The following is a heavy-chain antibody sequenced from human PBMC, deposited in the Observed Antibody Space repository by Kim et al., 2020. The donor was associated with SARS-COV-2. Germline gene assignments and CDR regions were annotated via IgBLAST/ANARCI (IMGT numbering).Heavy chain of an antibody. CDR1: GYTFTSYA. D-gene: IGHD3-10*01. J-gene: IGHJ6*02. CDR2: INTNTGNP. V-gene: IGHV7-4-1*02. Sequence: ASVKVSCKASGYTFTSYAMNWVRQAPGQGLEWMGWINTNTGNPTYAHGFTGRFVFSLDTSVSTAYLQISSLKAEDTAVYYCARGIRFGELSDYYYYGMDVWGQGTTVTVSS. CDR3: ARGIRFGELSDYYYYGMDV.